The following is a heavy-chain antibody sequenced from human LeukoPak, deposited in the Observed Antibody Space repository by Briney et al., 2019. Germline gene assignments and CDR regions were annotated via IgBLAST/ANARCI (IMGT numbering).Heavy chain of an antibody. Sequence: GGSLRLSCAASGFPVSSNYMNWVRQAPGKGLEWASGSGGSTYYADSVKGRFTISRDNSKNTLFLQTNSLKAEDTAVYYCARISVYDDYWGQGTLVTVSS. V-gene: IGHV3-53*01. D-gene: IGHD5/OR15-5a*01. J-gene: IGHJ4*02. CDR1: GFPVSSNY. CDR3: ARISVYDDY. CDR2: SGGST.